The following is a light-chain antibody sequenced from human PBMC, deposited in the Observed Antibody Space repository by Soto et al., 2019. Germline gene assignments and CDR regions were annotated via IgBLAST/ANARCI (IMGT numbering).Light chain of an antibody. J-gene: IGKJ1*01. CDR2: KAS. CDR3: QYYNSYWT. Sequence: DIQMTPPPSTLSASVGDRVTITCRASQSINNWLAWYQQKPGKAPKLLIYKASSSESGVPSGFSGSGSGTEFTLTSSRLQPDVFAYYYCQYYNSYWTFGQGTKVEIK. CDR1: QSINNW. V-gene: IGKV1-5*03.